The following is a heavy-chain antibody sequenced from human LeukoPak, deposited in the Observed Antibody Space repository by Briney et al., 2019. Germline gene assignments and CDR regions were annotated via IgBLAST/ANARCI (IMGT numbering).Heavy chain of an antibody. D-gene: IGHD4-23*01. CDR3: ARQYYGGNPGGSDY. CDR2: IYYSGST. CDR1: GGSISSSSYY. V-gene: IGHV4-39*07. Sequence: SETLSLTCTVSGGSISSSSYYWGWIRQPPGKGLEWIGSIYYSGSTYYNPSLKSRVTISVDTSKNQFSLKLSSVTAADTAVYYCARQYYGGNPGGSDYWGQGTLVTVSS. J-gene: IGHJ4*02.